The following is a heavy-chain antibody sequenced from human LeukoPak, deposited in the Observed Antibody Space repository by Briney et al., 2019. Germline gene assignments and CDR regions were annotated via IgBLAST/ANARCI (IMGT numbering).Heavy chain of an antibody. CDR3: ARTIFLLWFGELLSDHPLWFDP. CDR1: GFTFSSYS. V-gene: IGHV3-21*01. J-gene: IGHJ5*02. D-gene: IGHD3-10*01. Sequence: PGGSLRLSYAASGFTFSSYSMNWVRQAPGKGLEWVSSISSSSSYIYYADSVKGRFTISRDNAKNSLYLQMNSLRAEDTAVYYCARTIFLLWFGELLSDHPLWFDPWGQGTLVTVSS. CDR2: ISSSSSYI.